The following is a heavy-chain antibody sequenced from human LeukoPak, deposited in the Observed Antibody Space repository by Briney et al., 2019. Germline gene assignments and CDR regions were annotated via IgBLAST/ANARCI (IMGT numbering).Heavy chain of an antibody. CDR3: ASSAAILIGYYFDY. Sequence: GGSLRLSCAASGFTFSSYAMSWVRQAPGKXLEWVSAISGSGGSTYYADSVKGRFTISRDNSKNTLYLQMNSLRAEDTAVYYCASSAAILIGYYFDYWGQGTLVTVSS. CDR1: GFTFSSYA. CDR2: ISGSGGST. D-gene: IGHD2-2*01. J-gene: IGHJ4*02. V-gene: IGHV3-23*01.